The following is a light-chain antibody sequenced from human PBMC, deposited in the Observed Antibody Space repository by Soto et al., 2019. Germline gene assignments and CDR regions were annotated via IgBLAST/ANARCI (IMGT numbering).Light chain of an antibody. V-gene: IGKV4-1*01. Sequence: DIVMTQSPDSLAVSLGERATINCKSSQSVLYSSNNKNYLAWYQHKPGQPPRLLIYWASTRESGVPDRFSGSGSGTDFTLTISSLHAEDVAVYYCQQYRSTPTFGQGTKLEIK. CDR2: WAS. CDR3: QQYRSTPT. J-gene: IGKJ2*01. CDR1: QSVLYSSNNKNY.